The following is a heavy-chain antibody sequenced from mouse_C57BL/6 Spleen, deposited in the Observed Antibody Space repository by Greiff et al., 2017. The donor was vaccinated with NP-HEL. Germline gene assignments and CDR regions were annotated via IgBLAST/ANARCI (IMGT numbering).Heavy chain of an antibody. D-gene: IGHD1-1*01. J-gene: IGHJ4*01. V-gene: IGHV1-4*01. Sequence: QVQLKESGAELARPGASVKMSCKASGYTFTSYTMHWVKQRPGQGLEWIGYINPSSGYTKYNQKFKDKATLTADKSSSTAYMQLSSLTSEDSAVYYCARGYGSPYAMDYWGQGTSVTVSS. CDR3: ARGYGSPYAMDY. CDR2: INPSSGYT. CDR1: GYTFTSYT.